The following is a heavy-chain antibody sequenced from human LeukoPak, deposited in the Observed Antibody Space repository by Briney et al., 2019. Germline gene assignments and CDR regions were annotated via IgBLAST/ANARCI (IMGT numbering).Heavy chain of an antibody. CDR2: IYTSGST. V-gene: IGHV4-61*02. CDR1: GGSISSGSYY. CDR3: ARAPYCSGGSCHGADFDY. J-gene: IGHJ4*02. D-gene: IGHD2-15*01. Sequence: SETLSLTCTVSGGSISSGSYYWSWIRQPAGKGLEWIGRIYTSGSTNYNPSLKSRVTISVDTFKNQFSLKLSSVTAADTAVYYCARAPYCSGGSCHGADFDYWGQGTLVTVSS.